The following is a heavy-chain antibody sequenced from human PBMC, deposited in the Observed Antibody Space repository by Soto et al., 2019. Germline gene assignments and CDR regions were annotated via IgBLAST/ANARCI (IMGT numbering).Heavy chain of an antibody. D-gene: IGHD3-16*01. J-gene: IGHJ4*02. CDR1: GGSISSGGYY. V-gene: IGHV4-31*03. Sequence: QVQLQESGPGLVKPSQTLSLTCTVSGGSISSGGYYWSWIRQHPGKGLEWIGYIDYSGSTYYNPSLQRRVTISVDTSKNQFSLKLSSVTAADTAVYYCAREPRGEGGLDYWGQGTLVTVSS. CDR2: IDYSGST. CDR3: AREPRGEGGLDY.